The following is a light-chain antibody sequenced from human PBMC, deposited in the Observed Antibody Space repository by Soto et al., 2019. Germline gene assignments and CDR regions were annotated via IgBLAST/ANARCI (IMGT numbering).Light chain of an antibody. J-gene: IGKJ1*01. CDR2: KAS. CDR3: QYYHRYSEA. Sequence: DIQMTQSPSTLSGSVGDRVTITCRASQTISSWLAWYQQKPGKAPKLLVYKASTSKSGVPSRFSGSGAGTEFTLTISSMQPDEFSTYYCQYYHRYSEAFGQGTKVELK. V-gene: IGKV1-5*03. CDR1: QTISSW.